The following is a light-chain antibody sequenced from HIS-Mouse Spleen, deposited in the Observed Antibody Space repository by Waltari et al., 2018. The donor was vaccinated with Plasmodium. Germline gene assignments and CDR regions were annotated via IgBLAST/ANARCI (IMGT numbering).Light chain of an antibody. CDR2: DVS. V-gene: IGLV2-11*01. CDR1: SSDVGGYHY. CDR3: CSYAGSYTWV. Sequence: QSALTQPRSVSGSPGQSVTISCTGTSSDVGGYHYVSWYQQQPGKAPKIMIYDVSKRPSGGPDRFAGSKSGNTASLTISGLQAEDEADYYCCSYAGSYTWVFGGGTKLTVL. J-gene: IGLJ3*02.